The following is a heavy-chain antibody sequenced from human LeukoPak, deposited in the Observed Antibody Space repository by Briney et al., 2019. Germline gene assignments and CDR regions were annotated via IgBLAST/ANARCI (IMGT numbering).Heavy chain of an antibody. CDR1: GGSIINYY. V-gene: IGHV4-4*07. CDR2: IYASGST. Sequence: SETLSLTCTVSGGSIINYYWSWIRQPAGKGLEWIGRIYASGSTSYNPSLKSRGTISVDKSKKQFSLKLTSVTAADTAVYYCARGEGAIAVAGYFDYWGQGTLVTVSS. CDR3: ARGEGAIAVAGYFDY. J-gene: IGHJ4*02. D-gene: IGHD6-19*01.